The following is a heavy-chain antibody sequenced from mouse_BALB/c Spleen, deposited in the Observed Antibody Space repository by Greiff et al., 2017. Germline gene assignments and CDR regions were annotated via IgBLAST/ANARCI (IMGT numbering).Heavy chain of an antibody. CDR3: ARLGYYGYGYFDV. CDR1: GFTFSSYT. Sequence: EVQRVESGGGLVKPGGSLKLSCAASGFTFSSYTMSWVRQTPEKRLEWVATISSGGGNTYYPDSVKGRFTISRDNAKNNLYLQMSSLRSEDTALYYCARLGYYGYGYFDVWGAGTTVTVSS. V-gene: IGHV5-9*03. J-gene: IGHJ1*01. D-gene: IGHD1-1*01. CDR2: ISSGGGNT.